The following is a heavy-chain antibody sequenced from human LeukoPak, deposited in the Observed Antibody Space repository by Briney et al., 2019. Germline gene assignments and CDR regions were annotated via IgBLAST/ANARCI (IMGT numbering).Heavy chain of an antibody. J-gene: IGHJ4*02. V-gene: IGHV4-4*07. CDR2: FYTSGST. CDR1: GGSIRSYY. CDR3: ARDGGIAMDY. D-gene: IGHD6-13*01. Sequence: KPSETLSLTCTVSGGSIRSYYWSWIRRPAGKGLEWIGRFYTSGSTNYNPSLKSRVTMSVDTSKNRFALKLSSVTAADTAVYYCARDGGIAMDYWGQGTLVTVSS.